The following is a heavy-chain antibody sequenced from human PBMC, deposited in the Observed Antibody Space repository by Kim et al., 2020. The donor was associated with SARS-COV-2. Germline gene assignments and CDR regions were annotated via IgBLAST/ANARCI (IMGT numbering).Heavy chain of an antibody. CDR1: GGSFSGYY. Sequence: SETLSLTCAVYGGSFSGYYWSWIRQPPGKGLEWIGEINHSGSTNYNPSLKSRVTISVDTSKNQFSLKLSSVTAADTAVYYCARLVVPAAMPGDDYWGQGT. J-gene: IGHJ4*02. CDR3: ARLVVPAAMPGDDY. CDR2: INHSGST. V-gene: IGHV4-34*01. D-gene: IGHD2-2*01.